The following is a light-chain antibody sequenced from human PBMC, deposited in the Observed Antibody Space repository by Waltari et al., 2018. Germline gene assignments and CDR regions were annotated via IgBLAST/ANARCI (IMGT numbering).Light chain of an antibody. V-gene: IGLV2-23*01. J-gene: IGLJ3*02. CDR1: SSAVGSYNL. CDR2: EGS. Sequence: QSALTQPASVSGSPGQSITISCTGTSSAVGSYNLVSWYQQHPGKAPKLMIYEGSKRPAGVYNLVSGSKSGNTASLTICGLQAEDEADYYCCSYAGSSTWGFGGGTKLTVL. CDR3: CSYAGSSTWG.